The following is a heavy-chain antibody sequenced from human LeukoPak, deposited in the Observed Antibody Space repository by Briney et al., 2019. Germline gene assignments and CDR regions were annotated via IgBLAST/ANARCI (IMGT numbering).Heavy chain of an antibody. J-gene: IGHJ3*02. CDR3: ARGGGGYSYGYEELDAFDI. V-gene: IGHV4-39*01. CDR2: IYYSGST. CDR1: GGSISSSSYY. Sequence: PSETLSLTCTVSGGSISSSSYYWGWLRQPPGKGLEWIGSIYYSGSTYYNPSRKSRVTISVDTSKNRFSLKLSSVTAADTAVYYCARGGGGYSYGYEELDAFDIWGQGTMVTVSS. D-gene: IGHD5-18*01.